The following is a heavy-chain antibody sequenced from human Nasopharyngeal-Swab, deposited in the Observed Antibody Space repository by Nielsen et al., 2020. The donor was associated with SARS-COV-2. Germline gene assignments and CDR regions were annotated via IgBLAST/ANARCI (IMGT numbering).Heavy chain of an antibody. D-gene: IGHD3-10*01. CDR2: IYYSGST. CDR3: ARERGRGGIWNYYYYYMDV. V-gene: IGHV4-39*07. Sequence: GSLRLSCTVSGGSISSSSYYWGWIRQPPGKGLERIGSIYYSGSTYYNPSLKSRVTISVDTSKNQFSLKLSSVTAADTAVYYCARERGRGGIWNYYYYYMDVWGKGTTVTVSS. J-gene: IGHJ6*03. CDR1: GGSISSSSYY.